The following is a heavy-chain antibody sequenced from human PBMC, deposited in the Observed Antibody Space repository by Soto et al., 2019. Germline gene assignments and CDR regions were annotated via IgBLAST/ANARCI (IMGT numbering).Heavy chain of an antibody. Sequence: SVKVSCKASGGTFSSYAISWVRQAPGQGLEWMGGIIPIPGTANYAQKFQGRVTITADESTGTAYMELSSPRSEDTAVYYCARSQGSSTSLEIYYYYYYGMDVWGQGTTVTVSS. D-gene: IGHD2-2*01. V-gene: IGHV1-69*13. CDR2: IIPIPGTA. CDR3: ARSQGSSTSLEIYYYYYYGMDV. CDR1: GGTFSSYA. J-gene: IGHJ6*02.